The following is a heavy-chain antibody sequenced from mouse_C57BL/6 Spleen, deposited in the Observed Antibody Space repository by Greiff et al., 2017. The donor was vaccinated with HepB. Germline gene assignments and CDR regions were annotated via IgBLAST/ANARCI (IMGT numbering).Heavy chain of an antibody. D-gene: IGHD2-4*01. Sequence: VQLQQSGPELVKPGASVKISCKASGYAFSSSWMNWVKQRPGKGLEWIGRIYPGDGDTNYNGKFKGKATLTADKSSSTAYMQLSSLTSEDSAVYFCAKAYDYGFDYWGQRTTLTVSS. CDR1: GYAFSSSW. CDR3: AKAYDYGFDY. J-gene: IGHJ2*01. V-gene: IGHV1-82*01. CDR2: IYPGDGDT.